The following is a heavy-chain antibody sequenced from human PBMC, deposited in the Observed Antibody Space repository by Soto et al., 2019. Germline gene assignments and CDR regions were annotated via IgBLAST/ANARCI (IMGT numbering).Heavy chain of an antibody. J-gene: IGHJ3*02. CDR2: INSDGSST. Sequence: EVQLVESGGGLVQPGGSLRLSCAASGFTFSSYWMHWVRQAPGKGLVWVSRINSDGSSTSYADSVKGRFTISRDNAKNTLYLQMNSLRAEDTAVYSCARDSRRWDCCDAFDIWGQGTMVTVSS. V-gene: IGHV3-74*01. D-gene: IGHD2-21*01. CDR3: ARDSRRWDCCDAFDI. CDR1: GFTFSSYW.